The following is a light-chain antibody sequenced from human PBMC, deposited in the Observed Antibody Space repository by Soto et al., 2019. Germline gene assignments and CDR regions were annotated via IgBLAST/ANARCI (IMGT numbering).Light chain of an antibody. Sequence: YELTQPPSVSVAPGQTAKSTCGGNRIGYKTVNWYQQKPGQAPVVVVHDDSDRPAGIPERFSGANSGNTATLTISRVEAGDEADYFCQVWDSSRDQCVFGTGTKVTVL. CDR2: DDS. CDR1: RIGYKT. CDR3: QVWDSSRDQCV. J-gene: IGLJ1*01. V-gene: IGLV3-21*02.